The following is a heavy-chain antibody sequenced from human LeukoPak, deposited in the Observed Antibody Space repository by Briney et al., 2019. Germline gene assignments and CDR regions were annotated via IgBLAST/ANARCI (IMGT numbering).Heavy chain of an antibody. Sequence: ASVKVSFKASGFTFTSSSMQWVRQARGQRLEWIGWIAVGSGNTNYAQKFQGRVTITRDMSTSTAYMELSSLRSEDTAVYYCAAVFGSGYYYYFDYWGRGTLVTVSS. CDR3: AAVFGSGYYYYFDY. J-gene: IGHJ4*02. CDR2: IAVGSGNT. V-gene: IGHV1-58*02. CDR1: GFTFTSSS. D-gene: IGHD3-22*01.